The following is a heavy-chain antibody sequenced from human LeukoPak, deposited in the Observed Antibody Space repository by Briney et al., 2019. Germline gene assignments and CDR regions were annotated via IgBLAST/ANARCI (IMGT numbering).Heavy chain of an antibody. CDR1: GFAFSNYD. V-gene: IGHV3-13*01. Sequence: PGGSLRLSCAASGFAFSNYDMHWVGQSTGRGLEWVAGIYATGDIHYAGSVKGRFTISRDNVERCVYLQMNSLRDGDTAVYYCSRDRFGERTFEMWGQGTKVTVSS. D-gene: IGHD4-17*01. CDR2: IYATGDI. J-gene: IGHJ3*02. CDR3: SRDRFGERTFEM.